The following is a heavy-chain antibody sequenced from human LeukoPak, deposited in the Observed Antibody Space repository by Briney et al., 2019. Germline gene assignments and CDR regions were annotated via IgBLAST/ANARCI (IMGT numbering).Heavy chain of an antibody. CDR1: GGSISSYY. J-gene: IGHJ4*02. CDR3: ASLYDSSGYYPFVFDY. V-gene: IGHV4-59*01. Sequence: SETLSLTCTVSGGSISSYYWSWIRQPPGKGLEGIGDIYYSGSTNYNPSLKSRVTISVDTSKNQFSLKLSSVTAADTAVYYCASLYDSSGYYPFVFDYWGQGTLVTVSS. CDR2: IYYSGST. D-gene: IGHD3-22*01.